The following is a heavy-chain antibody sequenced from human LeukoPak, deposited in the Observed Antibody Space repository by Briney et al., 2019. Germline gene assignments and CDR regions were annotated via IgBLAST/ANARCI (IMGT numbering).Heavy chain of an antibody. Sequence: PGGSLRLSCAASGFTFSTYWMHWVRQAPGKGLVWVSRINSDGSNTNYADSVKGRFTISRDNAKSTLYLQMNSLRAEDTAVYYCARPRGSGSGSYYDFWGQGTLVTVSS. CDR3: ARPRGSGSGSYYDF. V-gene: IGHV3-74*01. D-gene: IGHD3-10*01. CDR1: GFTFSTYW. J-gene: IGHJ4*02. CDR2: INSDGSNT.